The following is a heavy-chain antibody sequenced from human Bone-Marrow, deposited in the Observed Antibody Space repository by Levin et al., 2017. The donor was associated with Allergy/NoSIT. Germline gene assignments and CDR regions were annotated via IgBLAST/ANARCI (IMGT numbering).Heavy chain of an antibody. J-gene: IGHJ4*02. CDR2: IYYSGST. CDR1: GGSISSSSYY. Sequence: SQTLSLTCTVSGGSISSSSYYWGWIRQPPGKGLEWIGSIYYSGSTYYNPSLKSRVTISVDTSKNQFSLKLSSVTAADTAVYYCATYSSSWLRHDYWGQGTLVTVSS. V-gene: IGHV4-39*07. D-gene: IGHD6-13*01. CDR3: ATYSSSWLRHDY.